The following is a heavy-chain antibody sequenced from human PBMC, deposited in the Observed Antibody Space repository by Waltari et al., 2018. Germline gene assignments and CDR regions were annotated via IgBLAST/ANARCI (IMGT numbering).Heavy chain of an antibody. D-gene: IGHD2-2*01. V-gene: IGHV3-15*07. CDR3: NWCSSTYSTTF. CDR1: GFIVTDAW. CDR2: QKRKTDGGAT. Sequence: EVHLVDSGGGLVTPGGSLRLSCSASGFIVTDAWVNWVRQAPGKGLEWVGRQKRKTDGGATDEAAAGKGRFTIARDDATNRLSREMNSLKTEDTAVYYCNWCSSTYSTTFWGQGTLVTVSS. J-gene: IGHJ4*02.